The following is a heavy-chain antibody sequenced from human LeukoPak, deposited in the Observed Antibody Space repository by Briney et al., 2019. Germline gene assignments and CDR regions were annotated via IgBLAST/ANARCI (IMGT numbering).Heavy chain of an antibody. CDR3: ARVPTTVVTPLYWYFDL. CDR2: IYSGGST. D-gene: IGHD4-23*01. Sequence: GGSLRLSCAASGFTVGSNYMSWVRQAPGKGLEWVSVIYSGGSTYYADSVKGRFTISRDNSKNTLYLQMNSLRAEDTAVYYCARVPTTVVTPLYWYFDLWGRGTLVTVSS. J-gene: IGHJ2*01. V-gene: IGHV3-53*01. CDR1: GFTVGSNY.